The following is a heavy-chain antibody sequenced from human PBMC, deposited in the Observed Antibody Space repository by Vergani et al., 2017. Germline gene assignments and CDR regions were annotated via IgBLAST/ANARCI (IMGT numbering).Heavy chain of an antibody. CDR3: ASERHGSENGGALQL. D-gene: IGHD3-10*01. CDR2: IYPGDSEV. V-gene: IGHV5-51*01. CDR1: GYIFSNFW. J-gene: IGHJ3*01. Sequence: EKQLVQSGSETKKPGESLKISCQAFGYIFSNFWIGWVRQRPGRGLEWMGIIYPGDSEVKSIPTFRGQVIFSVDTSVNTAYLQWRSLQASDTATYFCASERHGSENGGALQLWGQGTNITVSS.